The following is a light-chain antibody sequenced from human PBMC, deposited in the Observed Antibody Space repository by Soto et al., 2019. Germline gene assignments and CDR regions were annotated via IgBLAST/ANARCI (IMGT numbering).Light chain of an antibody. CDR3: ISFTTSRLYG. J-gene: IGLJ1*01. CDR1: SRDSGTYNL. Sequence: QSALTQPASVSGSPVQAITISCSGTSRDSGTYNLVSWSQQYPGKAPKLVIFEVDKRPSGVSNRFSGPKSGITASLTISGLQAEDEAHYYCISFTTSRLYGFGPGTKLTVL. V-gene: IGLV2-14*02. CDR2: EVD.